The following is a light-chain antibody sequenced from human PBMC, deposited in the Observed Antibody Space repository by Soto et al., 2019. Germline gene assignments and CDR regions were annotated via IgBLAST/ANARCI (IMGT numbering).Light chain of an antibody. CDR1: QSISTY. CDR2: AAS. CDR3: QQTYSTPPT. J-gene: IGKJ1*01. V-gene: IGKV1-39*01. Sequence: DIQMTQSPSSLSASVGDRVTITCRASQSISTYLNWYQQKAGLAPKLLIYAASSLQSGVPSRFSGRGSGTDFTLTISSLQPEDFATYYCQQTYSTPPTFGQGTKVDI.